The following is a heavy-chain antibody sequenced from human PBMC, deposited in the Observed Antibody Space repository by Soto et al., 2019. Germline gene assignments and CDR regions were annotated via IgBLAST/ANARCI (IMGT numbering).Heavy chain of an antibody. V-gene: IGHV3-13*01. CDR3: ARGGEDDAFDI. CDR2: IGTAGDT. Sequence: VQLVESGGGLVQPGGSLRLSCAASGFTFSSYDMHWVRQATGKGLEWVSAIGTAGDTYYPGSVKGRFTISRENAKNSLYLQMNSLRAGDTAVYYCARGGEDDAFDIWGQGTMVTVSS. J-gene: IGHJ3*02. D-gene: IGHD6-25*01. CDR1: GFTFSSYD.